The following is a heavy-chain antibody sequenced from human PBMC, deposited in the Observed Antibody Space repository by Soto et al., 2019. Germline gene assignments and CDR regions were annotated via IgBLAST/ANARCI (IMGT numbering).Heavy chain of an antibody. CDR1: GFTFSSYW. CDR3: ARNGGDYFDY. Sequence: EVQLVESGGGLVQPGGSLRLSCAASGFTFSSYWMHWVRQAPGKGLVWVSRINSDGSSTSYADSVKGRFTISRDNAKNTLYLQMNCLRAEDTVMYSCARNGGDYFDYLGQGSLVTVSS. J-gene: IGHJ4*02. V-gene: IGHV3-74*01. CDR2: INSDGSST.